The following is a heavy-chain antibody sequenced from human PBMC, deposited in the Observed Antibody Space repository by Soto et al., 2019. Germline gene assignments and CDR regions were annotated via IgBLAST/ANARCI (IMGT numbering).Heavy chain of an antibody. CDR3: ARGRGAAADYFDF. CDR2: ISSSTSHT. J-gene: IGHJ4*02. V-gene: IGHV3-11*05. Sequence: QVQLVESGGGLVKPGGSLRLSCAVSGFTFSDYYMTWIRQAPGKGLEWVSYISSSTSHTNYADSVKGRFTISRDNAKNSLLLPMNSMRDEDTAVYYCARGRGAAADYFDFWGQGTLVTVSS. D-gene: IGHD6-13*01. CDR1: GFTFSDYY.